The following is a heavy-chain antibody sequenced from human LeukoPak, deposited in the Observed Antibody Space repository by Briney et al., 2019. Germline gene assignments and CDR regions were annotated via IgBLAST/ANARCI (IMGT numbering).Heavy chain of an antibody. CDR2: LIGTGAAT. J-gene: IGHJ6*03. D-gene: IGHD2-21*01. V-gene: IGHV3-23*01. CDR3: AKGSPAILYYCMDV. Sequence: PGRSLRLSCAASGFSFSNYVMTLIGTGAATYYADSVKGRFTIARDNSKNTLYLQMNSLRAEDTAVYYCAKGSPAILYYCMDVWGKGTTVTVPS. CDR1: GFSFSNYV.